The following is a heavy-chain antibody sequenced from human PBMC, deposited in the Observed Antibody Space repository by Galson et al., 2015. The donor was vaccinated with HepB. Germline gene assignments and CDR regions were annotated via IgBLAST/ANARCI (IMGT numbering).Heavy chain of an antibody. V-gene: IGHV1-3*01. J-gene: IGHJ3*02. Sequence: SVKVSCKASGYTFTSYAMHWVRQAPGQRLEWMGWINAGNGNTKYSQKFQGRVTITRDTSASTAHMELSSLRSEDTAVYYCAREHPDYGYAFDIWGQGTMVTVSS. CDR3: AREHPDYGYAFDI. D-gene: IGHD4-17*01. CDR1: GYTFTSYA. CDR2: INAGNGNT.